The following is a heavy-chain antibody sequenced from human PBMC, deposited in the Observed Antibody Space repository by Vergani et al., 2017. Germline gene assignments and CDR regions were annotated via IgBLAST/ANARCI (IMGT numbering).Heavy chain of an antibody. CDR1: GGSISSSSYY. CDR2: IYYSGST. CDR3: ARLDSYYYYYGMDV. V-gene: IGHV4-39*07. J-gene: IGHJ6*02. D-gene: IGHD2-2*03. Sequence: QLQLQESGPGLVKPSETLSLTCTVSGGSISSSSYYWGWIRQPPGKGLEWIGSIYYSGSTYYNPSLKSRVTISVDTSKNQFSLKLSSVTAADTAVYYCARLDSYYYYYGMDVWGQGTTVTVSS.